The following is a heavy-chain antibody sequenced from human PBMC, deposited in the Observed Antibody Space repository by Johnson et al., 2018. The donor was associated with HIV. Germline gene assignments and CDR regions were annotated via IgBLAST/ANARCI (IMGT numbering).Heavy chain of an antibody. V-gene: IGHV3-NL1*01. CDR3: AKEGRDVLRDYDAFDM. D-gene: IGHD4-17*01. CDR1: GFTFGDYA. Sequence: QVQLVESGGGVVQPGRSLRLSCTASGFTFGDYAMSWVRQAPGKGLEWVSVIYTGGSTYYADSVKGRFTISRDNSKNTLYLQMNSLRAEDTAVYYCAKEGRDVLRDYDAFDMWGHGTMVIVPS. J-gene: IGHJ3*02. CDR2: IYTGGST.